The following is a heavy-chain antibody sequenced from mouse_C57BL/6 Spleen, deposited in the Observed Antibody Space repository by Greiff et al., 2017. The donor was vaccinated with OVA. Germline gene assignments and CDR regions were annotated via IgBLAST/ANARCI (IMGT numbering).Heavy chain of an antibody. V-gene: IGHV1-52*01. CDR3: ARFDYYYFDY. CDR1: GYTFTSYW. CDR2: IDPSDSET. D-gene: IGHD2-4*01. J-gene: IGHJ2*01. Sequence: QVQLQQPGAELVRPGSSVKLSCTASGYTFTSYWMHWVKQRPIQGLEWIGNIDPSDSETHYNQKFKDKATLTVDKSSSTAYMQLSSLTSEDSAVYYCARFDYYYFDYWGQGTTLTVSS.